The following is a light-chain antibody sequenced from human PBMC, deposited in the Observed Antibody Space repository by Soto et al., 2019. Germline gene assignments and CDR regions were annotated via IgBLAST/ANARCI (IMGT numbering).Light chain of an antibody. CDR3: QQRSNSIT. CDR1: QSVSSY. J-gene: IGKJ5*01. CDR2: DAS. Sequence: EIVLTQSPATLSLSPGERATLSCRASQSVSSYLAWYQQKPGQAPRLLIYDASNRATGIPARFSGSGSGTDFTLTISSREPEDFAGYYCQQRSNSITFGQGTRLEIK. V-gene: IGKV3-11*01.